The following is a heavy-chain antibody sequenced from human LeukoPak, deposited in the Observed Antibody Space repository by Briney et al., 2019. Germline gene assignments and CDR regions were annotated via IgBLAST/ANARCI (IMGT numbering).Heavy chain of an antibody. CDR3: ARTTAMDLYYFDY. J-gene: IGHJ4*02. Sequence: ASVKVSCKASGGTFSSYAISWERQAPGQGLEWMGGIIPIFGTANYAQKFQGRVTITADKSTSTAYMELSSLRSEDTAVYYCARTTAMDLYYFDYWGQGTLVTVSS. CDR2: IIPIFGTA. D-gene: IGHD5-18*01. CDR1: GGTFSSYA. V-gene: IGHV1-69*06.